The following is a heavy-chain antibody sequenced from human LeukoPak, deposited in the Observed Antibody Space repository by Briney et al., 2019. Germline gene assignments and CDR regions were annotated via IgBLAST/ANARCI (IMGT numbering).Heavy chain of an antibody. J-gene: IGHJ4*02. D-gene: IGHD2-2*01. Sequence: GRSLRLSCAASGFTFSSYGMHWVRQAPGKGLEWVAVISYDGSNKYYADSVKGRFTISRDNAKNSLYLQMNSLRAEDTAVYYCSLYCSSTSCSDYWGQGTLVTVSS. CDR2: ISYDGSNK. V-gene: IGHV3-30*03. CDR3: SLYCSSTSCSDY. CDR1: GFTFSSYG.